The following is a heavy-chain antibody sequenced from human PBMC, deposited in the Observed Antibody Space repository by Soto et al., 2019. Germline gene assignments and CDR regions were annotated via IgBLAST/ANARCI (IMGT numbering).Heavy chain of an antibody. D-gene: IGHD6-19*01. V-gene: IGHV4-31*03. CDR3: ARDAGSSGFYAFDI. J-gene: IGHJ3*02. CDR2: IYYSGST. CDR1: GGSISSGGYY. Sequence: SETLSLTCTVSGGSISSGGYYWSWLRQHPGKGLEWIGYIYYSGSTYYNPSLKSRVTISVDTSKNQFSLKLSSVTAADTAVYYCARDAGSSGFYAFDIWGQGTMVTVSS.